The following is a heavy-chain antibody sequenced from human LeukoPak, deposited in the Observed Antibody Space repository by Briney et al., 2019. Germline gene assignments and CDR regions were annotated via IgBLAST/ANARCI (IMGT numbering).Heavy chain of an antibody. D-gene: IGHD2-15*01. CDR3: ARPRYCSGGSCYLAFDI. Sequence: ASVKASCKASGDTFSSYAISWVRQAPGQGLEWMGGTIPIFGTANYAQKFQGRVTITADESTSTAYTELSSLRSEDTAVYYCARPRYCSGGSCYLAFDIWGQGTMVTVSS. CDR1: GDTFSSYA. CDR2: TIPIFGTA. J-gene: IGHJ3*02. V-gene: IGHV1-69*01.